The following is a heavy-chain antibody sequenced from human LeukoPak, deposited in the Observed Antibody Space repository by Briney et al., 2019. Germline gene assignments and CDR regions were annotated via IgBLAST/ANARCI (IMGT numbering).Heavy chain of an antibody. V-gene: IGHV3-74*01. J-gene: IGHJ5*02. CDR1: GFTFSSYW. D-gene: IGHD2-21*02. CDR3: ARVAYCGADCYSTDS. CDR2: INSDGSST. Sequence: GGSLRLSCAASGFTFSSYWMHWVRQAPGKGLVWVSRINSDGSSTSYADSVKGRFTISRDNAKNTLYPQMNSLRAEDTAVYYCARVAYCGADCYSTDSWGQGTLVTVSS.